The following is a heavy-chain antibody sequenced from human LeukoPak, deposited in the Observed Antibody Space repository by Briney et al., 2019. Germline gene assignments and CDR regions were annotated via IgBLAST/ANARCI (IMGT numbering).Heavy chain of an antibody. CDR3: ASTPVVPAALFDYYYYYMDV. Sequence: SETLSLTCTVSGGSISSSSYYWGWIRQPPWKGLEWIGSIYYSGSTYYNPSLKSRVTISVDTSKNQFSLKLSSVTAADTAVYYCASTPVVPAALFDYYYYYMDVWGKGTTVTISS. V-gene: IGHV4-39*07. CDR2: IYYSGST. CDR1: GGSISSSSYY. J-gene: IGHJ6*03. D-gene: IGHD2-2*01.